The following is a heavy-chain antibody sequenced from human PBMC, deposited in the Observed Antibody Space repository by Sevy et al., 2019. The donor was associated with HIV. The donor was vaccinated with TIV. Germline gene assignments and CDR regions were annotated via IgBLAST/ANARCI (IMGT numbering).Heavy chain of an antibody. D-gene: IGHD2-2*01. Sequence: GGSLRLSCAASGFTFSSYAMSWVRQAPGKGLEWVSAISGSGGSTYYADSVKGRFTISRDNSKNTLYLQMNSLRAEDTAVYYCANDGGYYSSTSCYFWAYYYYGMDVWGQGTTVTVSS. J-gene: IGHJ6*02. CDR2: ISGSGGST. CDR3: ANDGGYYSSTSCYFWAYYYYGMDV. V-gene: IGHV3-23*01. CDR1: GFTFSSYA.